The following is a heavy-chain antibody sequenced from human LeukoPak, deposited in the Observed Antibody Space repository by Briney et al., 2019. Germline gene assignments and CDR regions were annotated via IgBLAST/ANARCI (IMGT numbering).Heavy chain of an antibody. V-gene: IGHV4-34*01. D-gene: IGHD3-10*01. J-gene: IGHJ5*02. CDR1: GYSINSGYY. Sequence: PSETLSLTCTVSGYSINSGYYWSWIRQPPGKGLEWIGEINHSGSTNYNPSLKSRVTISVDTSKNQFSLKLSSVTAADTAVYYCARGPYYYGSGPFDPWGQGTLVTVSS. CDR2: INHSGST. CDR3: ARGPYYYGSGPFDP.